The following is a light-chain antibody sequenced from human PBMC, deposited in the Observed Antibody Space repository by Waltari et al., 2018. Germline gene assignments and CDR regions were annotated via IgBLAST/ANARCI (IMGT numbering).Light chain of an antibody. CDR2: AAS. Sequence: DIQKTQSPSSLSASVGDRVTITCRASQSISSYLNWYQQKPGKAPKLLIYAASSLQSGVPSRFSGSGSGTDFTLTISSLQPEDFATYYCQQSYSTPLTFGGGTKVEIK. V-gene: IGKV1-39*01. J-gene: IGKJ4*01. CDR3: QQSYSTPLT. CDR1: QSISSY.